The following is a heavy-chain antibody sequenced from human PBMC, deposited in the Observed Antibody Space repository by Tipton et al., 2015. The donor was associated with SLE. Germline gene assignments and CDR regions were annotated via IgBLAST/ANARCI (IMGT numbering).Heavy chain of an antibody. CDR1: GXXXXSSSXX. D-gene: IGHD3-22*01. J-gene: IGHJ4*02. CDR3: AXXSRDSDYCFDY. CDR2: IYHSGST. Sequence: TLSLTCTVSGXXXXSSSXXXGWIRQPPGKGLEGIGSIYHSGSTWYNAPLXSRVSISIDTSKNQFSLKMSSVTAADTAVXXCAXXSRDSDYCFDYWGQG. V-gene: IGHV4-39*07.